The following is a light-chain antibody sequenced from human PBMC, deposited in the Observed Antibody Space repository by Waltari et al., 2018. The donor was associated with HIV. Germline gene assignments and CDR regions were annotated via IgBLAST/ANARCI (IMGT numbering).Light chain of an antibody. CDR1: QSLVYRDGNTY. CDR2: KVS. V-gene: IGKV2-30*01. CDR3: MQGTHWPYT. J-gene: IGKJ2*01. Sequence: DVVITQSPLSLPVTLGQPASISCRSSQSLVYRDGNTYLIWFQQRPGQSPRRLIYKVSNRDSGVPDRFSGSGSGTDFTLKISRVEAEDVGVYYCMQGTHWPYTFGQGTKLKI.